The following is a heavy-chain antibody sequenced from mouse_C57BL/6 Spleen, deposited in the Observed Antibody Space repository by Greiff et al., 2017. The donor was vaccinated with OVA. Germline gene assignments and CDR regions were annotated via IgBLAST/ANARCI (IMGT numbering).Heavy chain of an antibody. J-gene: IGHJ4*01. CDR3: ARPGYYYGSSYPHYYAMDD. CDR1: GFSLSTFGMG. CDR2: IWWDDDK. D-gene: IGHD1-1*01. Sequence: QVTLKESGPGILQPSQTLSLTCSFSGFSLSTFGMGVGWIRQPSGKGLEWLAHIWWDDDKYYNPAPKRRLTISKDTSKNQVFLKIANVDTADTATYYCARPGYYYGSSYPHYYAMDDWGQGTSVTVSS. V-gene: IGHV8-8*01.